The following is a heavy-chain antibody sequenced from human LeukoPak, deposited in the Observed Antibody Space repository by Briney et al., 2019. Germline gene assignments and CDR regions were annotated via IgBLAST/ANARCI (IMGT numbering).Heavy chain of an antibody. CDR3: ARRAGEYSHPYDY. CDR2: IYSGGNT. Sequence: GGSLRLSCTVSGFTVSSNSMSWVRQAPGRGLEWVSFIYSGGNTHYSDSVKGRFTISRDNSKNTLYLQMNSPRADDTAVYYCARRAGEYSHPYDYWGQGTLVTASS. D-gene: IGHD4-17*01. J-gene: IGHJ4*02. CDR1: GFTVSSNS. V-gene: IGHV3-53*01.